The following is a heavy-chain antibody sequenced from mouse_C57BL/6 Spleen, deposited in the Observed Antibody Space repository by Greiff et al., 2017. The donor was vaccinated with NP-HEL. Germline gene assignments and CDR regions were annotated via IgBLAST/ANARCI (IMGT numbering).Heavy chain of an antibody. J-gene: IGHJ4*01. Sequence: QVQLQQPGAELVKPGASVKMSCKASGYTFTSYWITWVKQRPGQGLEWIGDIYPGSGSTNYNEKFKSKATLTVDTSSSTAYMQLSSLTSEDSAVYYCARAGLRRTGYAMDYWGQGTSVTVSS. V-gene: IGHV1-55*01. CDR3: ARAGLRRTGYAMDY. D-gene: IGHD2-4*01. CDR1: GYTFTSYW. CDR2: IYPGSGST.